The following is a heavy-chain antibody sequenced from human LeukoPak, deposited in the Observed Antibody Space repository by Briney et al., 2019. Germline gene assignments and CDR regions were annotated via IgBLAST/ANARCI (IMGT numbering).Heavy chain of an antibody. CDR3: ARDDALVATGSFDY. J-gene: IGHJ4*02. D-gene: IGHD5-12*01. CDR1: GYXFTRYG. V-gene: IGHV1-18*01. CDR2: ISAYNGNT. Sequence: ASVKVSCKASGYXFTRYGFNWVRQAPGQGLEWMGWISAYNGNTNYAQKLQGRVTMTTDTSTSTAYMELRSLRSDDTAVYYCARDDALVATGSFDYWGQGNLVTVSS.